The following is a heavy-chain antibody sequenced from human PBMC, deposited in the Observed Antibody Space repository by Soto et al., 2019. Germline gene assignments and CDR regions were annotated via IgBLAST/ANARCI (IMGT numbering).Heavy chain of an antibody. CDR3: ARRGPWGMTHQFDP. J-gene: IGHJ5*02. CDR1: GGSITSSSDY. V-gene: IGHV4-39*01. CDR2: IYHSGTT. D-gene: IGHD3-16*01. Sequence: PSETLSLTCTVSGGSITSSSDYWGWIRQPPGKGLEWIASIYHSGTTYYNPSLKSRATISVDTSNNQFSLKLNSVTAADTAVYYCARRGPWGMTHQFDPWGQGTLVTVSS.